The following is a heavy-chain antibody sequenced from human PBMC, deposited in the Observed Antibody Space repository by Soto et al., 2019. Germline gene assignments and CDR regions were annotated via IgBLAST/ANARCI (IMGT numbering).Heavy chain of an antibody. V-gene: IGHV3-49*04. Sequence: LRLSFTASGFTFGDYAINWVRQVPGKGLEWLGFIRNDIYDETTEYAASVKGRIIISRDDSKSMAYLQMDSLKTEDTGVYYCTRGRDGYNPYYFLYWGQGALVNVSS. CDR1: GFTFGDYA. D-gene: IGHD5-12*01. CDR2: IRNDIYDETT. CDR3: TRGRDGYNPYYFLY. J-gene: IGHJ4*02.